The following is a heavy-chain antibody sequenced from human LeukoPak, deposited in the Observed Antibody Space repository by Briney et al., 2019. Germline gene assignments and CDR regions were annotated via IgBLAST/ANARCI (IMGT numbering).Heavy chain of an antibody. D-gene: IGHD3-3*01. Sequence: KASQTLSLTCTVSGGSISSGSYYWSWIRQPAGKGLEWIGRIYTSGSTNYNPSLKSRVTISVDTSKNQFSLKLSSVTAADTAVYYCARETGKPDYDFRSGYSDAFDIWGQGTMVTVSS. CDR2: IYTSGST. J-gene: IGHJ3*02. V-gene: IGHV4-61*02. CDR1: GGSISSGSYY. CDR3: ARETGKPDYDFRSGYSDAFDI.